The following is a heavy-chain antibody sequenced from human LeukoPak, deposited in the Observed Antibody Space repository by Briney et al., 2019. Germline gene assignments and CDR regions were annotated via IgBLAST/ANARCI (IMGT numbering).Heavy chain of an antibody. CDR2: IRSKDLGATT. D-gene: IGHD6-19*01. J-gene: IGHJ4*02. CDR3: SRSITGSGWKYYFDF. Sequence: GGSLRLSCAASGFTFSSYAMSWVRQAPGKGLEWVGFIRSKDLGATTEYAASVKDRFTVSRDDSESIAYLQMNSLKTEDTAVYYCSRSITGSGWKYYFDFWGQGTLVTVSS. CDR1: GFTFSSYA. V-gene: IGHV3-49*04.